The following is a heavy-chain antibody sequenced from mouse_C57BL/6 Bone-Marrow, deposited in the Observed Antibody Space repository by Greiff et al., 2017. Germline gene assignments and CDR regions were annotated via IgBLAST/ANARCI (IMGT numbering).Heavy chain of an antibody. CDR3: ASYYYGSSSFDV. CDR1: GYTFTSYW. Sequence: QVQLQQPGAELVKPGASVKMSCKASGYTFTSYWITWVKQRPGQGLVWIGDIYPGSGSTNYNGKFKSKATLTVDTSSSTAYMQLSSLTSEDSAVYYCASYYYGSSSFDVWGTGTTVTVSS. D-gene: IGHD1-1*01. J-gene: IGHJ1*03. V-gene: IGHV1-55*01. CDR2: IYPGSGST.